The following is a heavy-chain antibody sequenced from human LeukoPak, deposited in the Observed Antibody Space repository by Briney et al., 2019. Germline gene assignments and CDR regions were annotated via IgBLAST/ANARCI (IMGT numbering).Heavy chain of an antibody. Sequence: GGSLRLSCAASGFTLISYAMSWVRQAPGEGLEWVSAISGSGGSTYYADSVKGRFTISRDNSKNTLYLQMSSLRAGDTAVYYCAKLWKHTRVYYSDYWGQGTLVTVSS. V-gene: IGHV3-23*01. D-gene: IGHD5-18*01. CDR3: AKLWKHTRVYYSDY. CDR2: ISGSGGST. CDR1: GFTLISYA. J-gene: IGHJ4*02.